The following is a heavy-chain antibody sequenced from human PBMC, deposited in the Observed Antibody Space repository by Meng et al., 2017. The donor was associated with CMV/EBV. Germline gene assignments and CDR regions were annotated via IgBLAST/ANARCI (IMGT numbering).Heavy chain of an antibody. V-gene: IGHV3-23*01. Sequence: GGSLRLSCAASGFTFSSYAMSWVRQAPGKGLEWVSAISGGGGSTCYADSVKGRFTISRDNSKNTLYLQMNSLRAEDTAVYYCAKTTAVDTRSYYYYGMDVWGQGTTVTVSS. CDR1: GFTFSSYA. J-gene: IGHJ6*02. CDR3: AKTTAVDTRSYYYYGMDV. CDR2: ISGGGGST. D-gene: IGHD6-13*01.